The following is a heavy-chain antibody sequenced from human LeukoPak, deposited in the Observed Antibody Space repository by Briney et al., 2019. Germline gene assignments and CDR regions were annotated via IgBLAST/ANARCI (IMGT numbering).Heavy chain of an antibody. J-gene: IGHJ3*02. V-gene: IGHV1-2*02. D-gene: IGHD2-21*02. CDR3: ANIDCVYHDAFDI. Sequence: GASVKVSCKASGYTFTDYYIHWVRQAPGQGLEWIGWITPNSGDTNSAQNFQGRVTMTRDTSISTAYMELTSPRSDDTAVYYCANIDCVYHDAFDIWGQGTMVTVSS. CDR1: GYTFTDYY. CDR2: ITPNSGDT.